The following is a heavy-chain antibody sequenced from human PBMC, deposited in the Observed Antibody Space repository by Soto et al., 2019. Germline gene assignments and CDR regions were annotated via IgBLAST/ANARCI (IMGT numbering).Heavy chain of an antibody. J-gene: IGHJ5*02. CDR3: ARGPRSSWYRGSWFDP. CDR1: GWTFSSYS. V-gene: IGHV4-34*01. D-gene: IGHD6-13*01. Sequence: AETLTLSCAAYGWTFSSYSWSWVRQPPGKGLEWIGEINHSGSTNYNPSLKSRVTISVDTSKNQFSLKLSSVTAADTAVYYCARGPRSSWYRGSWFDPWGQGTLVTVSS. CDR2: INHSGST.